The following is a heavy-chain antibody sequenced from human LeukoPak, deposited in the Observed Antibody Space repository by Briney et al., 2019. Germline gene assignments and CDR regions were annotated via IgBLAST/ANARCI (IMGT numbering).Heavy chain of an antibody. CDR2: IGWNSGSI. J-gene: IGHJ6*03. D-gene: IGHD4-17*01. CDR3: AKEVTTVTPKGIYYYYMDV. CDR1: GFTFDDYA. V-gene: IGHV3-9*01. Sequence: GGSLRLSCAASGFTFDDYAMHWVRQAPGKGLEWVSTIGWNSGSIGYADSVKGRFTISRDNSKNTLYLQMNSLRAEDTAVYYCAKEVTTVTPKGIYYYYMDVWGKGTTVTVSS.